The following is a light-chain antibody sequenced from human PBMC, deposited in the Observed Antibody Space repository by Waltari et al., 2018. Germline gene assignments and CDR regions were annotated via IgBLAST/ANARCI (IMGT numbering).Light chain of an antibody. CDR3: QQYNLHPPT. CDR2: TSS. J-gene: IGKJ4*02. CDR1: QDSNDY. V-gene: IGKV1-33*01. Sequence: DILVTQSPSSLSASVGDRVTITCQTNQDSNDYLNWYQQKPGKPPVLLIYTSSNLEAGVPPRFSGRGSGTHFSLTISDLQPEDGGTYYCQQYNLHPPTFGGETKVEIK.